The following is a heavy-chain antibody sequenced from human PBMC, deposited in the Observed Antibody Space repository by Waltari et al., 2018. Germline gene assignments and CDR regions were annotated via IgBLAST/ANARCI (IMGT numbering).Heavy chain of an antibody. J-gene: IGHJ3*02. CDR1: GGSISSYY. CDR3: ARDVYYYDSSGYYPHDAFDI. V-gene: IGHV4-4*07. D-gene: IGHD3-22*01. Sequence: QVQLQESGPGLVKPSETLSLTCTVSGGSISSYYWSWIRQPAGKGLEWIGRIYTSGSTNYNPSLKSRVTISVDQSKSQFSLKLSSVTAADTAVYYCARDVYYYDSSGYYPHDAFDIWGQGTMVTVSS. CDR2: IYTSGST.